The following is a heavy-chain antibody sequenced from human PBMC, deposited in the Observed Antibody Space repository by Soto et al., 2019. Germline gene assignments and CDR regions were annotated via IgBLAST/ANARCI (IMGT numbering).Heavy chain of an antibody. CDR3: ARVGTVHSYYFYY. J-gene: IGHJ4*02. Sequence: GGSLRLSCAASGFTVSSNYMSWVRQAPGKGLEWVSVLFSGGSTYYADSVKGRFTISRDNSKNTLYLQMNSLRVEDTAIYYCARVGTVHSYYFYYWGQGTLVTVSS. V-gene: IGHV3-53*01. CDR2: LFSGGST. D-gene: IGHD1-7*01. CDR1: GFTVSSNY.